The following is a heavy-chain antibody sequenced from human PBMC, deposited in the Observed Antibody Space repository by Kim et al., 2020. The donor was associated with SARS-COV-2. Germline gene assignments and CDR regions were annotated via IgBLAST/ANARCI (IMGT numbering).Heavy chain of an antibody. Sequence: GESLKISCRGSGYTFSSYWIGWVRQKPGKGLEWMGIIYPGDSDTRYSPSFQGQVTISADKSISTAYLHWSSLKASDTAMFYCARHRDGSDAFEIRGHGTMVTVSS. CDR3: ARHRDGSDAFEI. J-gene: IGHJ3*02. V-gene: IGHV5-51*01. CDR2: IYPGDSDT. D-gene: IGHD1-26*01. CDR1: GYTFSSYW.